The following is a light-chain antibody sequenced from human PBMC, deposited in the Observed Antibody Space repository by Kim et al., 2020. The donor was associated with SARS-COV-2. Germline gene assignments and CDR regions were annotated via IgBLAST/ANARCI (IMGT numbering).Light chain of an antibody. CDR3: QQSDSAPKA. Sequence: AAVGDRVTSTCRASQSISNNLSWYQQKPGKAPKLLIYAASSLQSGVPSRFSGSGSGTDFSLTINSLQPEDFATYYCQQSDSAPKAFGQGTKVDIK. CDR1: QSISNN. J-gene: IGKJ1*01. CDR2: AAS. V-gene: IGKV1-39*01.